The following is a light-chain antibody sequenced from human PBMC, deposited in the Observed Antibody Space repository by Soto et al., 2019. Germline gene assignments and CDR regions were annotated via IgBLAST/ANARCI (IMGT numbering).Light chain of an antibody. V-gene: IGKV1-5*03. CDR1: QSISTG. Sequence: DIQMTQSPSTLSASVGDRVTITCRASQSISTGLAWFQQKPGKAPKLLSYKASSLESGVPSRFSGSGSGTEFTLTISSLQPDDFATYYCQQYNSYWTFGQGTKVEI. CDR2: KAS. CDR3: QQYNSYWT. J-gene: IGKJ1*01.